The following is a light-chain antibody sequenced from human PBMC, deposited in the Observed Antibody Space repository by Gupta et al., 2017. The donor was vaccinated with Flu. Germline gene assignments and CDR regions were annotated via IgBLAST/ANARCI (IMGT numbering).Light chain of an antibody. Sequence: QSALTQPASVSGSPRHSIPISCTGTSSDVGNSDYVSWYQQDPGKAPKLLIYDVSNRPSGVSSCFSGSKSGNTASLTISGLQAEDETEYYCSSYTSTTTFYVFGTGTKVTVL. V-gene: IGLV2-14*01. J-gene: IGLJ1*01. CDR1: SSDVGNSDY. CDR3: SSYTSTTTFYV. CDR2: DVS.